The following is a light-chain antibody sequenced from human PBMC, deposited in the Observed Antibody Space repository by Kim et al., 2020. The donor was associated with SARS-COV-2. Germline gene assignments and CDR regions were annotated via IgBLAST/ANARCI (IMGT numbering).Light chain of an antibody. Sequence: VAWGQTVRITCQGDSRRSYYAPWYQQKPGQAPILLIYAKNNRPSGIPDRFSGSSSGNTASLTITGAQAEDEADYYCNSRDTNDNVVFGGGTQLTVL. CDR2: AKN. J-gene: IGLJ2*01. CDR1: SRRSYY. V-gene: IGLV3-19*01. CDR3: NSRDTNDNVV.